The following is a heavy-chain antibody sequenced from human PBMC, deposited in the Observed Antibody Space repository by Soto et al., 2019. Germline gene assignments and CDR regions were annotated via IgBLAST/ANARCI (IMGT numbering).Heavy chain of an antibody. Sequence: QLQLQESGPGLVKPSETLSLTCTVSGGSISSSSYYWGWIRQPPGKGLEWFGSIYYSGSTYYNPSLRSRVTISVDTSKNQFSQKLSSVTAADTAVYYCARHGKSGFEYYWGQGTLVTVSS. CDR2: IYYSGST. V-gene: IGHV4-39*01. CDR3: ARHGKSGFEYY. J-gene: IGHJ4*02. D-gene: IGHD3-22*01. CDR1: GGSISSSSYY.